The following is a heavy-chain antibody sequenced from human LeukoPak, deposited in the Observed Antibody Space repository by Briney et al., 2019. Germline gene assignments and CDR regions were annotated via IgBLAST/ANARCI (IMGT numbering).Heavy chain of an antibody. D-gene: IGHD6-19*01. CDR3: ARDRVEVAGELDY. Sequence: GASVKVSCKASGGTFSSYAISWVRQAPGQGLEWMGRIIPILGIANYAQKFQGRVTITADKSTSTAYMELSSLRSEDTAVYYCARDRVEVAGELDYWGQGTLVTVSS. J-gene: IGHJ4*02. CDR1: GGTFSSYA. CDR2: IIPILGIA. V-gene: IGHV1-69*04.